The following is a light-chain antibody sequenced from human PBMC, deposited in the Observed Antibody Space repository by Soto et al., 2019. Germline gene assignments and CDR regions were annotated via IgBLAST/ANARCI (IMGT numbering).Light chain of an antibody. CDR3: QQRSNWPLT. CDR2: DAS. CDR1: QTVRNNY. Sequence: EFVLTHSPGTLTLSPGERTTLSCRASQTVRNNYLAWYQQKPGQAPTLLIYDASNRATGIPARFSGSGSGTDFTLTISSLEPEDFAVYYCQQRSNWPLTFGGGTKVDI. J-gene: IGKJ4*01. V-gene: IGKV3-11*01.